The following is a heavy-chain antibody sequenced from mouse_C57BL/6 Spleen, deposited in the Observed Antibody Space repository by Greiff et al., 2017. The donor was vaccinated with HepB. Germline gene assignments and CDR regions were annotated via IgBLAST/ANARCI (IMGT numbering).Heavy chain of an antibody. V-gene: IGHV5-9*01. CDR3: ARQELRLGFAY. J-gene: IGHJ3*01. Sequence: EVHLVESGGGLVKPGGSLKLSCAASGFTFSSYTMSWVRQTPEKRLEWVATISGGGGNTYYPDSVKGRFTISRDNAKNTLYLQMSSLRSEDTALYYCARQELRLGFAYWGQGTLVTVSA. CDR1: GFTFSSYT. D-gene: IGHD2-4*01. CDR2: ISGGGGNT.